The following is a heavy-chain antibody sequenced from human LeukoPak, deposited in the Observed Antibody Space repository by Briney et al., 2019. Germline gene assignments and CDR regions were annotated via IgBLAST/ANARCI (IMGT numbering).Heavy chain of an antibody. D-gene: IGHD6-19*01. V-gene: IGHV3-74*01. CDR2: IDTDGTGT. CDR1: GFTFSSYW. CDR3: TRLGGSSGVDY. Sequence: GGSLRLSCAASGFTFSSYWMHWVRQVPGKGLVWVSRIDTDGTGTSYADSVKGRFTVSRDNAKNTLYLQMISLRVEDTAVYYCTRLGGSSGVDYWGQGTLVTVSS. J-gene: IGHJ4*02.